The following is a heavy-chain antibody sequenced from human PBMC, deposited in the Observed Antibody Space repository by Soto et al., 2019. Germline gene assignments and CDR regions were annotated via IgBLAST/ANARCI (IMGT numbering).Heavy chain of an antibody. V-gene: IGHV3-30*18. CDR2: ISYDGSNK. CDR1: GFTFSSYG. J-gene: IGHJ6*02. D-gene: IGHD6-19*01. Sequence: GGSLRLSCAASGFTFSSYGMHWVRQAPGKGLEWVAVISYDGSNKYYADSVKGRFTISRDNSKNTLYLQTNSLRAEDTAVYYCAKKGMAGTGLTYYHYVMDVWGQGTTVIVSS. CDR3: AKKGMAGTGLTYYHYVMDV.